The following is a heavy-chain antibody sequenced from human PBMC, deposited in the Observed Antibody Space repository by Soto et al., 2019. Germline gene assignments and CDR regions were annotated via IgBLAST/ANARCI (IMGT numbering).Heavy chain of an antibody. D-gene: IGHD1-26*01. Sequence: SETLSLTCTVSGGSISSGGYYWSWIRQHPGKGLEWIGYIYYSGSTYYNPSLKSRVTISVDTSKNQFSLKLSSVTAADTAVYYCARTPATEYYYYYGMDVWGQGTTVTVSS. CDR2: IYYSGST. V-gene: IGHV4-31*03. CDR1: GGSISSGGYY. J-gene: IGHJ6*02. CDR3: ARTPATEYYYYYGMDV.